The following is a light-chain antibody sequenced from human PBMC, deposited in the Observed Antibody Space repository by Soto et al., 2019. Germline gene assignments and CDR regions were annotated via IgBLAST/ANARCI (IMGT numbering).Light chain of an antibody. CDR3: QQYGSSPAWT. Sequence: EIVLTQSPDTLSLSPGGRATLSCRASQTVTNNHLAWYQQKPGQAPRLLIYNVSRRATGIADRFSGSGSGTDFTLTISRLEAEDFAVYYCQQYGSSPAWTFGLGTRGEIK. CDR1: QTVTNNH. J-gene: IGKJ1*01. CDR2: NVS. V-gene: IGKV3-20*01.